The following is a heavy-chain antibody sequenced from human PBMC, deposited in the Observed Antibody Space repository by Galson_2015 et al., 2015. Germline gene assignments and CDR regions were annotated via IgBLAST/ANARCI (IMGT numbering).Heavy chain of an antibody. Sequence: SLRLSCAASGFTFNNYWMSWVRQAPGKGPEWVANIWQDGSEMYYVDSVKGRFTISRDNAKDSLFLQMNSLRAEDTAVYYCARDKAVGVTHFDYWGQGTLVTVSS. CDR1: GFTFNNYW. D-gene: IGHD1-26*01. CDR2: IWQDGSEM. CDR3: ARDKAVGVTHFDY. J-gene: IGHJ4*02. V-gene: IGHV3-7*01.